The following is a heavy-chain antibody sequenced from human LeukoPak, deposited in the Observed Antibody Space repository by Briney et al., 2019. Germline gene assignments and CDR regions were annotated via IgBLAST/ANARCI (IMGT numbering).Heavy chain of an antibody. J-gene: IGHJ3*02. CDR2: IYPGDSDS. V-gene: IGHV5-51*01. CDR1: GYSFTSHW. Sequence: GGSLKISCKGSGYSFTSHWIGWVRQMPGKGLEWMGLIYPGDSDSRYSPSFRGQVTISADTYINTAYLQWSSLRASDTAMYYCARRQVGDTYGFDIWGLGTMVTAAS. D-gene: IGHD1-26*01. CDR3: ARRQVGDTYGFDI.